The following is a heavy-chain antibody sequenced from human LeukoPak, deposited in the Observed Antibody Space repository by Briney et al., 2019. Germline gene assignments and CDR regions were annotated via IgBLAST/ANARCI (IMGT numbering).Heavy chain of an antibody. CDR3: AKDSYGAIPFDY. Sequence: GRSLRLSCAASGFTFSSYGMHWVRQAPGKGLEWVAVISYDGSNKYYADSVKGRFTISRDNSKNTLYLQMNSLRAEDTAVYYCAKDSYGAIPFDYWGQGTLVTVSS. J-gene: IGHJ4*02. CDR1: GFTFSSYG. V-gene: IGHV3-30*18. CDR2: ISYDGSNK. D-gene: IGHD4-17*01.